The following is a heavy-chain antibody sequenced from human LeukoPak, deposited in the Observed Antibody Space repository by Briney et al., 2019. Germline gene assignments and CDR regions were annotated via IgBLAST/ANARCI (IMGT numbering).Heavy chain of an antibody. CDR3: ARDRRKGYFDL. J-gene: IGHJ2*01. D-gene: IGHD1-14*01. V-gene: IGHV4-30-4*01. Sequence: SQTLSLTCTVSGGSISSGDYYWSWLRQPPGKGLEWIGYIYYSGSTNYNPSLKSRVTISVDTSKNQFSLKLSSVTAADTAVYYCARDRRKGYFDLWGRGTLVTVSS. CDR2: IYYSGST. CDR1: GGSISSGDYY.